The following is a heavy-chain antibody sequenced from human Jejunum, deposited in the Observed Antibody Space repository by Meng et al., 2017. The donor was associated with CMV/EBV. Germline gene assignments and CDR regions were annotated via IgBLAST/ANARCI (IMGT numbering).Heavy chain of an antibody. Sequence: SGFTFGTYGMSWVRQAPGKGLEWVSGFSTSGGATFYADSVQGRFTLSRDSSKNTVYLQMNNLKLEDTAVYYCANVDASSHSWIGWGQGTLVTVSS. CDR2: FSTSGGAT. D-gene: IGHD3-3*02. CDR3: ANVDASSHSWIG. V-gene: IGHV3-23*01. J-gene: IGHJ4*02. CDR1: GFTFGTYG.